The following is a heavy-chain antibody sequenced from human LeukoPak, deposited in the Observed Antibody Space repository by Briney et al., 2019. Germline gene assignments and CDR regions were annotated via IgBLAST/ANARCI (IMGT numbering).Heavy chain of an antibody. CDR2: IKGDGSKT. J-gene: IGHJ5*02. CDR1: GFNFSPYW. D-gene: IGHD2-15*01. Sequence: GGSLRLSCAASGFNFSPYWMSWVRQAPGKGLEWVANIKGDGSKTYYVDSVKGRFTISRDNAKNSLYLQMNILRAEDTAMYYCARDASLYCSGDNCYWAFDLWGQGTLVIVSS. V-gene: IGHV3-7*01. CDR3: ARDASLYCSGDNCYWAFDL.